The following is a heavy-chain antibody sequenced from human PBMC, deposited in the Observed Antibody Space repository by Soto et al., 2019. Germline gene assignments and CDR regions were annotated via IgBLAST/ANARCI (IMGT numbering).Heavy chain of an antibody. CDR2: ILVDGRT. Sequence: GGSLRLSCAASGFPCGSYDMTWVRQAPGKGLEWVSTILVDGRTFYVDSVKGRFTISRDDSKNTLYLQMNSLRAEDTAVYYCAKDWYFGSTIFGLMFGYWGEGTLVSVSS. CDR3: AKDWYFGSTIFGLMFGY. V-gene: IGHV3-23*01. J-gene: IGHJ4*02. CDR1: GFPCGSYD. D-gene: IGHD3-3*01.